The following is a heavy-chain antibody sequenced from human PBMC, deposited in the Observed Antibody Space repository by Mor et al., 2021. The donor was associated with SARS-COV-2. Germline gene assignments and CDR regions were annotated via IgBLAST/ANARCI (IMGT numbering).Heavy chain of an antibody. D-gene: IGHD3-9*01. CDR3: ARGDGLRYFDWLSGVGGMDV. V-gene: IGHV3-53*01. J-gene: IGHJ6*02. Sequence: ADSVKGRFTISRDNSKNTLYLQMNSLRAEDTAVYYCARGDGLRYFDWLSGVGGMDVWGQGTTVTVSS.